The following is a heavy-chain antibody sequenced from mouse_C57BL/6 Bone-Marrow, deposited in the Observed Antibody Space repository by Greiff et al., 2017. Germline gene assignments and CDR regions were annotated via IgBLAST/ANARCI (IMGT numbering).Heavy chain of an antibody. D-gene: IGHD1-1*01. Sequence: EVQVVESGGGLVKPGGSLKLSCAASGFTFSSYAMSWVRQTPEKRLEWVATISDGGSYTYYPDNVKGRFTISRDNAKNNLYLQMSHLKSEDTAMYYCARDGGRGDYWGQGTTLTVSS. CDR2: ISDGGSYT. CDR1: GFTFSSYA. J-gene: IGHJ2*01. V-gene: IGHV5-4*01. CDR3: ARDGGRGDY.